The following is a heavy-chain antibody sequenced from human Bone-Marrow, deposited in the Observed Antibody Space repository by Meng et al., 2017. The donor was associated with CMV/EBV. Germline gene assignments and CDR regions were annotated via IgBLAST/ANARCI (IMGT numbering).Heavy chain of an antibody. V-gene: IGHV1-46*01. CDR3: ARDVTFGTGDCFDY. J-gene: IGHJ4*02. CDR1: GYTFTNNC. D-gene: IGHD3-10*01. CDR2: VNPTGIRT. Sequence: ASVKVSCKASGYTFTNNCVHWVRQAPGQGLEWMGIVNPTGIRTTYSQKFQGRVTMTSDTSTSTVYMELSSLRSDDTAVYYCARDVTFGTGDCFDYWGQGTLVTVSS.